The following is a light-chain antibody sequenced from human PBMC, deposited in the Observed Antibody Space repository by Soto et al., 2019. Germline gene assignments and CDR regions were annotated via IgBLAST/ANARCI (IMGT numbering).Light chain of an antibody. J-gene: IGLJ2*01. CDR3: QSHDSMDVV. Sequence: NFMLTQPHSVSESPGKTVTISCTRSSGSIASDYVQWYQQRPGSAPATVIYEDNQRPSGVPDRFSGSIDSSSNSASLTISGLKTEDEAGYYCQSHDSMDVVFGGGTKVTVL. V-gene: IGLV6-57*04. CDR1: SGSIASDY. CDR2: EDN.